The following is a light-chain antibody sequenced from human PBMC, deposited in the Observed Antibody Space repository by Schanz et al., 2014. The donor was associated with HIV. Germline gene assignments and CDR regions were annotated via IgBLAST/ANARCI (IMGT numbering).Light chain of an antibody. CDR2: GAS. CDR3: HHYGDSRGT. CDR1: QSVRSSY. J-gene: IGKJ4*02. V-gene: IGKV3-20*01. Sequence: EVVLTQSPGTLSLSPGERATLSCRASQSVRSSYLAWYQQRPGQPPRLLLYGASNRATGVPDRYSGSGSGTDFTLTISGLEPEDFAVYYCHHYGDSRGTFGGGTEVDI.